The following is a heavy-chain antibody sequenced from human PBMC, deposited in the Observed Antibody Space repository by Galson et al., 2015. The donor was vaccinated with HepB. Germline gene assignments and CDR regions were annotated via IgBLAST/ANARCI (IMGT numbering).Heavy chain of an antibody. Sequence: SLRLSCAASGFNFSTYAMNWVRQAPGKGLEWVSSISYSGTYYADSVKGRFTISRDNSKNTVYLEMNSLRAEDTAVYYCAKPTLTDWYFDLWGRGTLVTVSS. CDR1: GFNFSTYA. CDR3: AKPTLTDWYFDL. D-gene: IGHD4-11*01. V-gene: IGHV3-23*01. J-gene: IGHJ2*01. CDR2: ISYSGT.